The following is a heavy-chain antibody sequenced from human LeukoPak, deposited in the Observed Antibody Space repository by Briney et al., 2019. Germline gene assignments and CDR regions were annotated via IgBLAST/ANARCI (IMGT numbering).Heavy chain of an antibody. D-gene: IGHD1-7*01. CDR2: IWYDGTNK. V-gene: IGHV3-33*01. J-gene: IGHJ4*02. Sequence: GGSLRLSCAASGFSFSTYGMHWVRQAPGKGLEWVAVIWYDGTNKYYAASVKGRFTISRDNAKNTLYLQMNSLRDEDTAVYYCARPTTTLEYWGQGTLVTVSS. CDR1: GFSFSTYG. CDR3: ARPTTTLEY.